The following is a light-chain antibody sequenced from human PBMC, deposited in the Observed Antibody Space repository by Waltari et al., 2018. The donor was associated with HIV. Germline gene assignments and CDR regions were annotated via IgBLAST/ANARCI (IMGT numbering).Light chain of an antibody. CDR2: DVT. V-gene: IGLV2-11*01. CDR1: SSDVGGYKY. CDR3: CSYAGSYTLV. Sequence: QSALTQPRSVSGSPGQSVTISCPGTSSDVGGYKYVSWYQQNPAKAPKLMFDDVTTRPSGVPDRFSGSKSVNTASLTISGLEAEDEADYYCCSYAGSYTLVFGGGTKLTVL. J-gene: IGLJ3*02.